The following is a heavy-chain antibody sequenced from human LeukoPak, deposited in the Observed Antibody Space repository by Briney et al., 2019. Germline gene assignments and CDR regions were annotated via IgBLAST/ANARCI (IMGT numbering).Heavy chain of an antibody. CDR2: IRSKAYGGTT. V-gene: IGHV3-49*04. CDR3: TRTEWPDDWYFDL. CDR1: GFTFGDYA. D-gene: IGHD3-3*01. Sequence: GGSLRLSCTASGFTFGDYAMSWVRQAPGTGLEWPGFIRSKAYGGTTEYAASVKGRFTISRDDSKSIAYLQMNSLKTEDTAVYYCTRTEWPDDWYFDLWGRGTLVTVSS. J-gene: IGHJ2*01.